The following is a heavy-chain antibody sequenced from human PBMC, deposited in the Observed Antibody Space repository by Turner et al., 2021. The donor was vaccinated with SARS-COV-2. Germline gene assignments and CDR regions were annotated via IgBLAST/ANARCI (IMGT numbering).Heavy chain of an antibody. CDR2: ISYDGSNK. J-gene: IGHJ5*02. V-gene: IGHV3-30*18. CDR3: AKGIAAAGTMGS. D-gene: IGHD6-13*01. CDR1: GFTFSSYG. Sequence: QVPLVESGGGVVQPGRSLRLSCAASGFTFSSYGMHWVRQAPGKGLEWVAVISYDGSNKYYADSVKGRFTISRDNSKNTLYLQMNSLRAEDTAVYYCAKGIAAAGTMGSWGQGTLVTVSS.